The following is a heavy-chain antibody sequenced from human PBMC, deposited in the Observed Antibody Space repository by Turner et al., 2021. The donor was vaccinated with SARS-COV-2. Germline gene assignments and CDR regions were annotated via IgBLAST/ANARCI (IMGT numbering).Heavy chain of an antibody. J-gene: IGHJ4*02. CDR2: INHSGST. CDR3: ARGGGYSYGALDY. V-gene: IGHV4-34*01. D-gene: IGHD5-18*01. Sequence: QVQLQQWGAGLLKPSETLSLTCAVYGGSFSGYYWSWIRQHPGKGLEWIGEINHSGSTNYNPSLKSRVTISVDTSKNQFSLKLSSVTAADTAVFYCARGGGYSYGALDYWGQGTLVTVSS. CDR1: GGSFSGYY.